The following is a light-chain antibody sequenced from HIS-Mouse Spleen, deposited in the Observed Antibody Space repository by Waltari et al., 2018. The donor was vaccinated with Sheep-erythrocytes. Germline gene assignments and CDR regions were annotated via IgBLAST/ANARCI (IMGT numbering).Light chain of an antibody. CDR2: SNN. CDR1: SSNIGSNT. CDR3: AAWDDSLNGYV. Sequence: QSVLTQPPSASGTPGQRVTISCSGRSSNIGSNTVTWDQQLPGTAPKLLIYSNNQLPSGVPDRFSGSKSGTSASLAISGLQSEDEADYYCAAWDDSLNGYVFGTGTKVTVL. V-gene: IGLV1-44*01. J-gene: IGLJ1*01.